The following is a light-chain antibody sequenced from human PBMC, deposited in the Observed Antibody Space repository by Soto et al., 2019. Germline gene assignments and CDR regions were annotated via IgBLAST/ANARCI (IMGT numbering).Light chain of an antibody. CDR1: QTVTSSY. CDR3: QQYGTSPQFT. Sequence: EIVLTQSPGTLSLSPGERATLSCRASQTVTSSYLAWYQQKPGQAPRLLIYGAFIRATGIPDRFSGSGSGTDLTLTISRLEPEDFVVYYCQQYGTSPQFTFGPGTKVDIK. CDR2: GAF. V-gene: IGKV3-20*01. J-gene: IGKJ3*01.